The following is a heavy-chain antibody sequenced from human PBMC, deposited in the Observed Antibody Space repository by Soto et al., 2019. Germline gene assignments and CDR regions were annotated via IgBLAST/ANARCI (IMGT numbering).Heavy chain of an antibody. Sequence: GESLKISCKGSGYSFTSYWIGWVRQMPGKGLEWMGIIYPGDSDTRYSPSFQGQVTISADKSNSTAYLQWSSLKAPDTAMYYCARARGSSIAARPDSGKAFDIWGQGTMVTVSS. D-gene: IGHD6-6*01. CDR3: ARARGSSIAARPDSGKAFDI. CDR2: IYPGDSDT. V-gene: IGHV5-51*01. CDR1: GYSFTSYW. J-gene: IGHJ3*02.